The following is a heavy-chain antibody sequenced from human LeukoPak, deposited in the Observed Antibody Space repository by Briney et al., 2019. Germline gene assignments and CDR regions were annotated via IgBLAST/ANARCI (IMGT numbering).Heavy chain of an antibody. V-gene: IGHV3-9*01. D-gene: IGHD3-22*01. CDR3: AKSPLPDSSGYYTLWD. CDR2: ISWNGITI. CDR1: GFTFSSYA. Sequence: GGSLRLSCAASGFTFSSYAMSWVRQAPGKGLEWVSGISWNGITIEYADSVKGRFTISRDNAENALYLQMNSLRAEDTALYSCAKSPLPDSSGYYTLWDWGQGTLVTVSS. J-gene: IGHJ4*02.